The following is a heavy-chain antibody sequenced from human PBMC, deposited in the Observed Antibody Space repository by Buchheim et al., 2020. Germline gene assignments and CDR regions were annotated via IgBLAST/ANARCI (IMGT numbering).Heavy chain of an antibody. CDR3: ARLTWPRGSGKDY. CDR1: GGSISSYY. J-gene: IGHJ4*02. Sequence: QVQLQESGPGLVKPSETLSLTCTVSGGSISSYYWSWIRQPPGKGLEWIGHIYYSGSTNYNPSLKSRVTISVDPSGTQFSLRLTSVTAADTAVYYCARLTWPRGSGKDYWGQGTL. CDR2: IYYSGST. V-gene: IGHV4-59*08. D-gene: IGHD1-14*01.